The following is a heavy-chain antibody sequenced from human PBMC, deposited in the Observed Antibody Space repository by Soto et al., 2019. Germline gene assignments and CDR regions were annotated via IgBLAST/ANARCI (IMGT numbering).Heavy chain of an antibody. CDR2: ISYDGSNK. CDR3: ARDGGYCSGGSCVRTQYYYYGMDV. D-gene: IGHD2-15*01. Sequence: QVQLVESGGGVVQPGRSLRLSCAASGFTFSSYAMHWVRQAPGKGLEWVAVISYDGSNKYYSDSVKGRFTISRDNSKNTLYLQMNSLRAKDTAVYYCARDGGYCSGGSCVRTQYYYYGMDVWGQGTTVTVSS. V-gene: IGHV3-30-3*01. CDR1: GFTFSSYA. J-gene: IGHJ6*02.